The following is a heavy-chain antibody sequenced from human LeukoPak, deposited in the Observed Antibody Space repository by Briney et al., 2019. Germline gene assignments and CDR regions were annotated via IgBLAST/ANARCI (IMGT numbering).Heavy chain of an antibody. J-gene: IGHJ4*02. CDR1: GLTVSSNY. CDR2: IYSSGNT. Sequence: PGGSLRLSCAASGLTVSSNYLNWVRQAPGKGLEWVSIIYSSGNTYYADSVKGRFIISGDNSKNTLYLQMTSLRLEDTAVYYCARERRYCSGVNCYSGLDYWGQGTRVTVS. D-gene: IGHD2-15*01. CDR3: ARERRYCSGVNCYSGLDY. V-gene: IGHV3-53*01.